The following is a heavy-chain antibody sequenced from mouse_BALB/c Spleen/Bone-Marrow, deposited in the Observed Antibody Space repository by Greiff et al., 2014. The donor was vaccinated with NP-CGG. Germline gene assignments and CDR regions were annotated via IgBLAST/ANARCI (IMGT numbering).Heavy chain of an antibody. Sequence: VQLKQSGPELVKPGPSVKISCKASGYSFTGYYMHWVKQSHGKSLEWIGEINPYNGGTSYNQKFKGKATLTVDTSSSTAFMELHSLTSEDSLVYYCARQLSGNNAYWGQGTLVTVSA. CDR1: GYSFTGYY. V-gene: IGHV1S30*01. D-gene: IGHD1-3*01. CDR3: ARQLSGNNAY. CDR2: INPYNGGT. J-gene: IGHJ3*01.